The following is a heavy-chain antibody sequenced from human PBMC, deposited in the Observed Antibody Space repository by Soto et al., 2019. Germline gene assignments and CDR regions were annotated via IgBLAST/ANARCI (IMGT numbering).Heavy chain of an antibody. CDR3: ARDLSVGVTSIFFGMDV. V-gene: IGHV3-21*01. CDR2: ISSSSSYI. CDR1: GFTFSSYS. J-gene: IGHJ6*02. D-gene: IGHD2-15*01. Sequence: EVQLVESGGGLVKPGGSLRLSCAASGFTFSSYSMNWVRQAPGKGLEWVSSISSSSSYIYYADSVKGRFTISRDNAKNSLYLQMNSLRAEDTAVYYCARDLSVGVTSIFFGMDVWGQGTTVTVSS.